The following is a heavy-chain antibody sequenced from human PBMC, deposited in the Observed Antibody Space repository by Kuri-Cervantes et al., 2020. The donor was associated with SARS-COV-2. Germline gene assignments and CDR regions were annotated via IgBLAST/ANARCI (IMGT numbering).Heavy chain of an antibody. CDR2: ISYDGSNK. D-gene: IGHD2-2*01. CDR1: GFTFSSYA. Sequence: GESLKISCAASGFTFSSYAMHWVRQAPGKGLEWVAVISYDGSNKYYADSVKGRFTISRDNSKNTLYLQMNSLRAEDTAVYYCARELGVPAATYFDYWGQGTLVTVSS. J-gene: IGHJ4*02. CDR3: ARELGVPAATYFDY. V-gene: IGHV3-30-3*01.